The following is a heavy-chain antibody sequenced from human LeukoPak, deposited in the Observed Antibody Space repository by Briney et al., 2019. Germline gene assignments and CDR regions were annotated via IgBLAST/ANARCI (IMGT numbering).Heavy chain of an antibody. J-gene: IGHJ3*02. D-gene: IGHD3-10*01. Sequence: PGGSLRLSCAASGFTVSSNYMSWVRQAPGKGLEWVSVIYSGGSTYYADSVKGRFTISRDNSKNTLYLQMNSLRAEDTAVYYCARDVGFGELSDAFDIWGQGTMVTVSS. CDR1: GFTVSSNY. V-gene: IGHV3-53*01. CDR3: ARDVGFGELSDAFDI. CDR2: IYSGGST.